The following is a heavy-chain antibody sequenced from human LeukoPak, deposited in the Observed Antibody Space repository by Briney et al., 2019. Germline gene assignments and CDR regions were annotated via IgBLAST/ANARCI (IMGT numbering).Heavy chain of an antibody. J-gene: IGHJ3*02. CDR1: GGTFSSYA. V-gene: IGHV1-69*13. CDR3: ARSPQGYSDAFDI. D-gene: IGHD6-13*01. Sequence: ASVKVSCKASGGTFSSYAISWVRQAPGQGPEWMGGIIPIFGTANYAQKFQGRVTITADESTSTAYMELSSLSSEDTAVYYCARSPQGYSDAFDIWGQGTMVTVSS. CDR2: IIPIFGTA.